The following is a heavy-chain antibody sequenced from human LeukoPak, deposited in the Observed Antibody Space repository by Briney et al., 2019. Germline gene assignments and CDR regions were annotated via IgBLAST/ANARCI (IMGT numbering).Heavy chain of an antibody. CDR3: TGEYYGSGSYPIGDY. CDR1: GFTFGDYA. J-gene: IGHJ4*02. Sequence: GGSLRLSCTASGFTFGDYAMSWFRQAPGKGLEWVGFIRSKAYGGTTEYAASVKGRFTISRDDSESIAYLQMNSLKTEDTAVYYCTGEYYGSGSYPIGDYWGQGTLVTVSS. V-gene: IGHV3-49*03. D-gene: IGHD3-10*01. CDR2: IRSKAYGGTT.